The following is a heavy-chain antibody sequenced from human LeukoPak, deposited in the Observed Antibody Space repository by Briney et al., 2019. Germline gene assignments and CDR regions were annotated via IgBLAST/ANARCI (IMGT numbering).Heavy chain of an antibody. V-gene: IGHV1-2*02. CDR2: VNPNIGDT. CDR1: VYTFTVYY. Sequence: ASVNVSCKASVYTFTVYYKYWVRQAPRQGKEWVGWVNPNIGDTTYAQRFQGRVTMTRHTSISTAYMDLSRMTSDDTAVYYCARVRPRIDGSGTSYLRLYYFDYWGQRTLVTVSS. J-gene: IGHJ4*02. D-gene: IGHD3-10*01. CDR3: ARVRPRIDGSGTSYLRLYYFDY.